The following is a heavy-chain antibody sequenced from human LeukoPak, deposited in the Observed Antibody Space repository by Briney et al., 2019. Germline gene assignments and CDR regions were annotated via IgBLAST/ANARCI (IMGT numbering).Heavy chain of an antibody. D-gene: IGHD3-10*01. Sequence: SETLSLTCTVSGGSISSSSYYWGWIRQPPGKGLEWIGSIYYSGSTYYNPSLKSRGTISVDTSKNQFSLKLSSVTAADTAVYYCASLAYGSGSYYLDYWGQGTLVTVSS. CDR3: ASLAYGSGSYYLDY. V-gene: IGHV4-39*01. J-gene: IGHJ4*02. CDR2: IYYSGST. CDR1: GGSISSSSYY.